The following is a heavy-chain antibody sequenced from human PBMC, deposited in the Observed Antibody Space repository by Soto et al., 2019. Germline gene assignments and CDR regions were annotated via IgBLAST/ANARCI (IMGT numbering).Heavy chain of an antibody. CDR1: GGSISSYY. CDR2: IYYSGST. J-gene: IGHJ4*02. Sequence: SETLSLTCTVSGGSISSYYWSWIRQPPGKGLEWIGYIYYSGSTNYNPSLKSRVTISVDTSKNQFSLKLSSVTAADTAVYYCAREEPLQLERHFDYWGQGTLVTASS. V-gene: IGHV4-59*01. D-gene: IGHD1-1*01. CDR3: AREEPLQLERHFDY.